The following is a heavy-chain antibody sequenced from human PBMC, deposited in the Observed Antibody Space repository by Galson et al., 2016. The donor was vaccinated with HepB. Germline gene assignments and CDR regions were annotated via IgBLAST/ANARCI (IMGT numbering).Heavy chain of an antibody. CDR1: GGSISSGGYY. V-gene: IGHV4-31*03. D-gene: IGHD6-13*01. J-gene: IGHJ4*02. CDR3: ASWGYSSSRYSDY. Sequence: TLSLTCTVSGGSISSGGYYWSWIRQHPGQGLEWIGYIYYSGSTYYNPSLRIRVTISADTSKNQFSLKLSSVTAADTAVYYCASWGYSSSRYSDYWGQGTLVTISS. CDR2: IYYSGST.